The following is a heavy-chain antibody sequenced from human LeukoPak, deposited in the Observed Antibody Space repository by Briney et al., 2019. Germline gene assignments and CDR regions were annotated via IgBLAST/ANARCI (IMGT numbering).Heavy chain of an antibody. V-gene: IGHV3-33*01. CDR1: GFTFSSYG. D-gene: IGHD6-19*01. CDR2: IWYDGSNK. CDR3: ARDLLRAVAGTLAYYGMDV. J-gene: IGHJ6*02. Sequence: PGRSLRLPCAASGFTFSSYGMHWVRQAPGKGLEWVAVIWYDGSNKYYADSVKGRFTISRDNSKNTLYLQMNSLRAEDTAVYYCARDLLRAVAGTLAYYGMDVWGQGTTVTVSS.